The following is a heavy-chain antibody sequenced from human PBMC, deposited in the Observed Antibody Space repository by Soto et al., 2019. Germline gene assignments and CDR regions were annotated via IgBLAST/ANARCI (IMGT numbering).Heavy chain of an antibody. V-gene: IGHV3-23*01. D-gene: IGHD6-13*01. CDR2: ISGSGGST. Sequence: GGSLRLSCAASGFTFSSYAMSWVRQAPGKGLEWVSAISGSGGSTYYADSVKGRFTISRDNSKNTLYLQMNSLRAEDTAVYYCAKDRGSQQLVREFDYWGQGTLVTVSS. J-gene: IGHJ4*02. CDR1: GFTFSSYA. CDR3: AKDRGSQQLVREFDY.